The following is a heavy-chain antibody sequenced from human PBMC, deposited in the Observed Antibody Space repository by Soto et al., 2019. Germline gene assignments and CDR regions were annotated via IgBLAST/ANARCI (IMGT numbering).Heavy chain of an antibody. CDR2: MNPNSGNT. CDR3: ARVVGGMITFGGVIVIPYFDY. V-gene: IGHV1-8*01. CDR1: GYTFTSYD. Sequence: GASVKVSCKASGYTFTSYDINWVRQATGQELEWMGWMNPNSGNTGYAQKFQGRVTMTRNTSISTAYMELSSLRSEDTAVYYCARVVGGMITFGGVIVIPYFDYWGQGTLVTVSS. J-gene: IGHJ4*02. D-gene: IGHD3-16*02.